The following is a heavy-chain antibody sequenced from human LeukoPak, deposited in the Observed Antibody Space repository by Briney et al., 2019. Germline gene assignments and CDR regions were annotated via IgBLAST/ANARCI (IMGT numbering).Heavy chain of an antibody. CDR2: IKQDGSEK. D-gene: IGHD6-13*01. CDR3: ARDREYSSSWYDIGYYYGMDV. CDR1: GFTFSSYW. V-gene: IGHV3-7*01. Sequence: GGSLRLSCAASGFTFSSYWMSWVRQAPEKGLEWVANIKQDGSEKYYVDSVKGGFTISRDNAKNSLYLQMNSLRAEDTAVYYCARDREYSSSWYDIGYYYGMDVWGQGTTVTVSS. J-gene: IGHJ6*02.